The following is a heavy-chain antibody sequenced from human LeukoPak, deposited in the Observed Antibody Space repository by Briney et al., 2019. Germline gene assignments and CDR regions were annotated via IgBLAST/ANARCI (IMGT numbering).Heavy chain of an antibody. CDR3: ARWKGYSGYGYYFDY. Sequence: SVKVSCKASGGTFSSYTISWVRQAPGQGLEWMGGIIPILGTANYAQKFQGRVTITADKSTSTAYMELSSLRSEDTAVYYCARWKGYSGYGYYFDYWGQGTLVTVSS. D-gene: IGHD5-12*01. V-gene: IGHV1-69*08. J-gene: IGHJ4*02. CDR1: GGTFSSYT. CDR2: IIPILGTA.